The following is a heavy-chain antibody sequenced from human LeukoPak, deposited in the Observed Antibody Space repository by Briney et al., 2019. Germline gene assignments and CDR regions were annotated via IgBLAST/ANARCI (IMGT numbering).Heavy chain of an antibody. Sequence: AGGSLRLSCAASGFTFSSYAMSWVRQAPGKGLEWVSAISGSGGSTYYADSVKGRFTISRDNSKNTLYLQMNSLRAEDTAVYYCARLLVAATPPDYWGQGTLVTVSS. V-gene: IGHV3-23*01. D-gene: IGHD2-15*01. CDR2: ISGSGGST. CDR3: ARLLVAATPPDY. J-gene: IGHJ4*02. CDR1: GFTFSSYA.